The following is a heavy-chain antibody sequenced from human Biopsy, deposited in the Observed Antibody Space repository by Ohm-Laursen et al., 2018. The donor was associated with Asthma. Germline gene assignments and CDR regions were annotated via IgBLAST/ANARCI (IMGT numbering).Heavy chain of an antibody. CDR2: IYYSGST. J-gene: IGHJ4*02. V-gene: IGHV4-31*03. CDR1: YGSITSGGYY. D-gene: IGHD6-19*01. CDR3: VRAVRNEQWLAPFDY. Sequence: SETLSLTCTVSYGSITSGGYYWIWIRQHPGKGLEWIGFIYYSGSTYYNPSLKSRVSISIDTSKNQFSLKLTSVTAADTAIYYCVRAVRNEQWLAPFDYWGQGTLVTVSS.